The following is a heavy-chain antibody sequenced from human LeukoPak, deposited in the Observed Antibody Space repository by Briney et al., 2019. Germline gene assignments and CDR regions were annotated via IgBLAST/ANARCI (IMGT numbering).Heavy chain of an antibody. Sequence: ASVKVSCKASGGTFSSYAISWVRQAPGQGLEWMGRIIPILGIANYAQKFQGRVTITADKSTSTAYMELSSLRSDDTAMYYCARDEGVGERGAYWGQGTLVTVSS. CDR1: GGTFSSYA. J-gene: IGHJ4*02. D-gene: IGHD3-16*01. CDR2: IIPILGIA. CDR3: ARDEGVGERGAY. V-gene: IGHV1-69*04.